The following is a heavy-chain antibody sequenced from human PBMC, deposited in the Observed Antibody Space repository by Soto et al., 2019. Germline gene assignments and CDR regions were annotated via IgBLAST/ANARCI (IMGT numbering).Heavy chain of an antibody. CDR2: ISYDGSNK. V-gene: IGHV3-30*18. Sequence: PGGSLRLCCAASGFTFSSYGMHWVRQAPGKGLKWVAVISYDGSNKYYADSVKGRFTISRDNSKNTLYLKMNSLRAEETVVYYCAKDKGIVRATPPYWGQGTLVTVSS. D-gene: IGHD1-26*01. J-gene: IGHJ4*02. CDR1: GFTFSSYG. CDR3: AKDKGIVRATPPY.